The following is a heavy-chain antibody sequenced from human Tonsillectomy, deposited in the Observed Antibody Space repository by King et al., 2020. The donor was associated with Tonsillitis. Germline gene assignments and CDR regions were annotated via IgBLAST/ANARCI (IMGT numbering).Heavy chain of an antibody. J-gene: IGHJ4*02. CDR2: ISYDGSNK. V-gene: IGHV3-30*04. D-gene: IGHD3-22*01. CDR1: GFTFSTYA. CDR3: ARGNYYDSSESTY. Sequence: VQLVESGGGVVQPGRSPRLSCAASGFTFSTYAMHWVRQAPGKGLEWVAVISYDGSNKYYAASVKGRFTISRDNSKNTLYLQMNSLRAEDTAVYYRARGNYYDSSESTYWGQGTLVTAPS.